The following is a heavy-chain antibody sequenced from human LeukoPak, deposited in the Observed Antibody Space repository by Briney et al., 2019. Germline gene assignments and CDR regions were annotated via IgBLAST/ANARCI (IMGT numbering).Heavy chain of an antibody. CDR1: GFTVSSNY. V-gene: IGHV3-53*04. CDR3: ARSQDTAGPDAFDI. Sequence: GGSLRLSCAASGFTVSSNYMSWVRQAPGKGLKWVSVIYSGGSTYYADSVKGRFTISRHNSKNTLYLQMNSLRAEDTAVYYCARSQDTAGPDAFDIWGQGTMVTVSS. CDR2: IYSGGST. D-gene: IGHD5-18*01. J-gene: IGHJ3*02.